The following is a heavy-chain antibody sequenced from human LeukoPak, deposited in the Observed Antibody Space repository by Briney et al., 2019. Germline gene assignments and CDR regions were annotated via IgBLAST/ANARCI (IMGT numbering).Heavy chain of an antibody. CDR1: GFTFSNYR. D-gene: IGHD2-15*01. Sequence: GGSLRLSCAASGFTFSNYRMHWVRQAPGKGLVWVSRINSDGSSTSYADSVKGRFTISRDNAKNTLYLQMNSLRAEDTAVYYCARNSGGYCSGGSCAYYYYYIDVWGKGPTVTVSS. V-gene: IGHV3-74*01. J-gene: IGHJ6*03. CDR2: INSDGSST. CDR3: ARNSGGYCSGGSCAYYYYYIDV.